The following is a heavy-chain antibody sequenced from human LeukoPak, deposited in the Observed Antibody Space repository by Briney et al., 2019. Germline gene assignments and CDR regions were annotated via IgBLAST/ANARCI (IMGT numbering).Heavy chain of an antibody. CDR2: INHSGRT. D-gene: IGHD4-23*01. CDR1: GGSFSGYY. V-gene: IGHV4-34*01. CDR3: ARHRTGLRWFY. J-gene: IGHJ4*02. Sequence: SETLSLTCAVYGGSFSGYYWSWIRQPPGKGLEWIGEINHSGRTNCNPSLKSRVTISVDTSKNQFSLKLSSVTAADTAVYYCARHRTGLRWFYWGQGTLVTVSS.